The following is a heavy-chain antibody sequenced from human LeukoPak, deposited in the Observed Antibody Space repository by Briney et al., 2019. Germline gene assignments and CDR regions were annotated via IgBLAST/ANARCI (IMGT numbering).Heavy chain of an antibody. V-gene: IGHV4-59*01. Sequence: SETLSLTCTVSGGSIGSYYWSWIRQPPGKGLEWIGYIYYSGNTNYNPSLKSRVTISLDTSKNQFSLKLSSVTAADTAVYYCAREGTAFDIWGQGTMVTVSS. CDR3: AREGTAFDI. CDR2: IYYSGNT. CDR1: GGSIGSYY. D-gene: IGHD3-10*01. J-gene: IGHJ3*02.